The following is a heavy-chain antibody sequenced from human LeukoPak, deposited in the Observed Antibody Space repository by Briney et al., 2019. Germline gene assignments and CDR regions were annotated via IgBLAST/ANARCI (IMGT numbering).Heavy chain of an antibody. V-gene: IGHV3-7*01. CDR3: AREGYCTNGVCYSSFDYYYYMDV. CDR1: GFTFDDYG. D-gene: IGHD2-8*01. CDR2: IKQDGSEK. J-gene: IGHJ6*03. Sequence: GGSLRLSCAASGFTFDDYGMSWVRQAPGKGLEWVANIKQDGSEKYYVDSVKGRFTISRDNAKNSLYLQMNSLRAEDTAVYYCAREGYCTNGVCYSSFDYYYYMDVWGKGTTVTVSS.